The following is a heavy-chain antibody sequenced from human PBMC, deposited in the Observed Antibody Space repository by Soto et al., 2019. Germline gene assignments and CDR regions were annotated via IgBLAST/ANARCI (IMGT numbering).Heavy chain of an antibody. CDR3: ARKLSGAVQGWAYGMDV. D-gene: IGHD1-26*01. J-gene: IGHJ6*02. V-gene: IGHV3-30*03. Sequence: PGGSLRLSCAASGFTFSSYGMHWVRQAPGKGLEWVAVISYDGSNKYYADSVKGRFTISRDNSKNTLHLQMSSLRDEDTAVYYCARKLSGAVQGWAYGMDVWGRGTTVTVSS. CDR1: GFTFSSYG. CDR2: ISYDGSNK.